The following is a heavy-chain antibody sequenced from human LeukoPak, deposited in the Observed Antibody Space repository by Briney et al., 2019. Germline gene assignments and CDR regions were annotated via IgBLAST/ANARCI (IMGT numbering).Heavy chain of an antibody. D-gene: IGHD6-13*01. Sequence: PSETLSLTCTASGGSISSSSYYWGWIRQPPGKGLEWIGSIFYSGSTYYNPSLKSRVTISVDTSKNQFSLKLSSVTAADTAVYYCARQGSGSSPPYFDYWGQGTLVTVSS. CDR2: IFYSGST. V-gene: IGHV4-39*01. J-gene: IGHJ4*02. CDR3: ARQGSGSSPPYFDY. CDR1: GGSISSSSYY.